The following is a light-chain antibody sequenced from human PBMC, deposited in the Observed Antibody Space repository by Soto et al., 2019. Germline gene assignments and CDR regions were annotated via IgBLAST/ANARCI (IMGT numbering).Light chain of an antibody. CDR3: QQYNNWPLT. Sequence: EIVLTQSPATLSVSPGDRATLSCRASQSVSSDLAWFQQKPGQAPRFLIYAASTRATGIPARFSGSGSETDFTLTISSLQSEDFAIYYCQQYNNWPLTFGGGTKVEIK. V-gene: IGKV3-15*01. J-gene: IGKJ4*01. CDR2: AAS. CDR1: QSVSSD.